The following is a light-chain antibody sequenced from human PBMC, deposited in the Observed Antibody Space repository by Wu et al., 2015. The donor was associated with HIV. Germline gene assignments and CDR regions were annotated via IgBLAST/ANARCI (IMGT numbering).Light chain of an antibody. J-gene: IGKJ1*01. CDR2: GAS. Sequence: EIVLTQSPATLSLSPGRRATLSCRASQSIARDLAWYQQKPGQSPRLLIYGASDRATGIPDRFSGSGSGTDFTLTISSLEPEDFAVYYCQHRSNWPTFGQGTNGGNPT. CDR3: QHRSNWPT. CDR1: QSIARD. V-gene: IGKV3-11*01.